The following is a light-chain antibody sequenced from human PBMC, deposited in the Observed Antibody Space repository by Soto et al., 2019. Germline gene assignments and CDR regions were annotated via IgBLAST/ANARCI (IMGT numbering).Light chain of an antibody. CDR1: GSNIGAGYD. Sequence: QSVVTQPPSVSGAPGQRGTISCTGSGSNIGAGYDVHWYLQLPGTAPKLLTYANDKRPSGVPHRFSGSKPGTSASLAITGLQAEDEADYYCQSYDTSLSGLYIFGTGTRPPS. V-gene: IGLV1-40*01. CDR2: AND. CDR3: QSYDTSLSGLYI. J-gene: IGLJ1*01.